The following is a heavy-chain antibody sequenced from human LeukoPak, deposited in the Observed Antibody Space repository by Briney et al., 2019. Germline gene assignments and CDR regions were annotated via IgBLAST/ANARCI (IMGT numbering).Heavy chain of an antibody. CDR1: GFTFSSYG. V-gene: IGHV3-30*18. CDR3: AKDMSRYFDWLLGPLDAFDI. J-gene: IGHJ3*02. Sequence: GGSLRLSCAASGFTFSSYGMHWVRQAPGKGLEWVAVISYDGSNKYYADSVKGRLTISRDNSKNTLYLQMNSLRAEDTAVYYCAKDMSRYFDWLLGPLDAFDIWGQGTMVTVSS. CDR2: ISYDGSNK. D-gene: IGHD3-9*01.